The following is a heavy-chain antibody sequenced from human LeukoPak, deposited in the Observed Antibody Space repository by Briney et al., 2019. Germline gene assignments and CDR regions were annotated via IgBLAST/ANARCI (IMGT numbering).Heavy chain of an antibody. D-gene: IGHD6-19*01. CDR2: IIGSGGNT. V-gene: IGHV3-23*01. CDR1: GFTFSSYA. J-gene: IGHJ4*02. Sequence: GGSLRLSCALSGFTFSSYAMSWVRQAPGKGLEWVSAIIGSGGNTYYADSVKGRFTISRDNSKNTLYLQMNSLRAEDTAVYYCARDQPRSGWAFDYWGQGTLVTVSS. CDR3: ARDQPRSGWAFDY.